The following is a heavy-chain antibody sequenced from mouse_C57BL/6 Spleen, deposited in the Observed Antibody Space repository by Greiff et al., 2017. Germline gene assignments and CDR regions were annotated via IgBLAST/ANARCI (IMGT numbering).Heavy chain of an antibody. CDR3: ARAYYFPTRFAY. D-gene: IGHD1-1*01. V-gene: IGHV5-17*01. CDR1: GFTFSDYG. J-gene: IGHJ3*01. CDR2: IRSGSSTI. Sequence: DVHLVESGGGLVKPGGSLKISCAASGFTFSDYGMHWVRQAPEKGLEWVAYIRSGSSTIYYADTVQGRFTISRDNAKNTLFLQMTSLRSEDTAMYYCARAYYFPTRFAYWGQGTLVTVSA.